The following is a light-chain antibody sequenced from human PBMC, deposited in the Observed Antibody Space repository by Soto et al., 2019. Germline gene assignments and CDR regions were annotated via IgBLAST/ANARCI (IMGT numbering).Light chain of an antibody. J-gene: IGKJ1*01. CDR3: QQYNNYPRT. V-gene: IGKV1-5*03. CDR1: QSISSW. CDR2: KAS. Sequence: DIQMTQSPSTLSASVGDRVTITCRASQSISSWLAWYQQKPGKAPKVLIYKASSLESGVPSRFSGSGSGTEFTLTISSLQPDDFGTYYCQQYNNYPRTFDQGTKVEV.